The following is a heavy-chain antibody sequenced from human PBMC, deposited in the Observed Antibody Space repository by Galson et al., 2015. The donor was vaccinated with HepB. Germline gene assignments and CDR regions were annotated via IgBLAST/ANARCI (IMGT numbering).Heavy chain of an antibody. CDR3: ARDVVPRGIHYVGMDV. CDR1: EFTFSDYW. J-gene: IGHJ6*02. Sequence: SLRLSCAAPEFTFSDYWMSWVRQAPGKGLEWVAQVKYDGSAKYYVDSAKGRFTISRDNAKNSLYLQMNSLRAEDTAVYYCARDVVPRGIHYVGMDVWGQGTTVTVS. V-gene: IGHV3-7*01. D-gene: IGHD2-21*01. CDR2: VKYDGSAK.